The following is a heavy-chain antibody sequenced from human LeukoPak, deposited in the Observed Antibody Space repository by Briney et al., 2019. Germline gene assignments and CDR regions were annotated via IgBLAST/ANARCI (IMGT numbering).Heavy chain of an antibody. J-gene: IGHJ3*02. CDR3: ATSLPERYYYDSSGPFDI. Sequence: PSETLSLTCTVSGGSISSGDYYWSWIRQPPGKGLEWIGYIYYSGSTYYNPSLKSRVTISVDTSKNQFSLKLSSVTAADTAVYYCATSLPERYYYDSSGPFDIWGQGTMVTVSS. D-gene: IGHD3-22*01. V-gene: IGHV4-30-4*08. CDR2: IYYSGST. CDR1: GGSISSGDYY.